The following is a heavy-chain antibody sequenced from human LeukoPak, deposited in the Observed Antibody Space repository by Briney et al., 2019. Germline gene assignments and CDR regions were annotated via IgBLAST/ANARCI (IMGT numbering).Heavy chain of an antibody. CDR2: INHSGST. D-gene: IGHD3-10*01. CDR1: GGSFSGYY. J-gene: IGHJ4*02. CDR3: ARGDYYGSGSYFTTGLDY. Sequence: PSETLSLTCAVYGGSFSGYYWNWIRQPPGKGLEWIGEINHSGSTNYNPSLKSRVTISVDTSKYQFSLELSSVTAADTAVYYCARGDYYGSGSYFTTGLDYWGQGTLVTVSS. V-gene: IGHV4-34*01.